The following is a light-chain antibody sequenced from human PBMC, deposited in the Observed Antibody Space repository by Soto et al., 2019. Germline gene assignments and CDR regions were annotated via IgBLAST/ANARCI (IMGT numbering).Light chain of an antibody. J-gene: IGKJ4*01. CDR1: QSISSW. Sequence: DIQMTQSPSPLSASVVDRVTITCSASQSISSWLAWYQQKPGKAPKLLIYKASSLESGVPSRFSGSGSGTEFTLTISSLQPDDFATYYCQQYNSYSPLTFGGGTKVDNK. V-gene: IGKV1-5*03. CDR2: KAS. CDR3: QQYNSYSPLT.